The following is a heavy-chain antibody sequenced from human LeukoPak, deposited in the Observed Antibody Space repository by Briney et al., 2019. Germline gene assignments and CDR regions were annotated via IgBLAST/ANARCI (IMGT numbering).Heavy chain of an antibody. CDR2: IYPGDSAT. CDR1: GSSFTSYW. CDR3: ARPCCSSTTCYRSYFDY. D-gene: IGHD2-2*02. J-gene: IGHJ4*02. Sequence: GASLQISCKGSGSSFTSYWIGWVRPLPGKGLEWMGIIYPGDSATRYSPSFQGQVTISADKSISTAYLQWSSLKASDTAMYYCARPCCSSTTCYRSYFDYWGQGTLVTVSS. V-gene: IGHV5-51*01.